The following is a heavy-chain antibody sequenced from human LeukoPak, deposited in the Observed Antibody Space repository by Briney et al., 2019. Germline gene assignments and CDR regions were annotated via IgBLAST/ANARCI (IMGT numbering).Heavy chain of an antibody. CDR2: ISYDGSNK. V-gene: IGHV3-30*18. D-gene: IGHD6-13*01. J-gene: IGHJ4*02. CDR3: AKIIAAAGSSFDY. Sequence: GGSLRLSCAASGFTFSSYSMNWVRQAPGKGLEWVAVISYDGSNKYYADSVKGRFTISRDNSKNTLYLQMNSLRAEDTAVYYCAKIIAAAGSSFDYWGQGTLVTVSS. CDR1: GFTFSSYS.